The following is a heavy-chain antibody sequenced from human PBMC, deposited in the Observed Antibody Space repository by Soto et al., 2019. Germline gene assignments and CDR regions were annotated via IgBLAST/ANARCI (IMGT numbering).Heavy chain of an antibody. CDR3: ARSLSSWYGSYYFDY. CDR2: IYHSGST. Sequence: QVQLQESGPGLVKPSGTLSLTCAVSGGPISSSNWWSWVRQPPGKGLEWIGEIYHSGSTNYNPSLKSRVTISVDKSKNQFSLKLSSVTAADTAVYYCARSLSSWYGSYYFDYWGQGTLVTVSS. V-gene: IGHV4-4*02. J-gene: IGHJ4*02. D-gene: IGHD6-13*01. CDR1: GGPISSSNW.